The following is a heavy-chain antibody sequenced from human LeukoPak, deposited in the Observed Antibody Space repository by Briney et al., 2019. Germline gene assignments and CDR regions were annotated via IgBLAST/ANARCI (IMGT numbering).Heavy chain of an antibody. Sequence: PGGSLRLSCAASGFNFSSYGMHWVRQAPSKGLGWVTSIWFDGSNIHYADSVKGRVTISRDNSKSALYLQMNSLRAEDTAIYYCARDSLPMAVTGPFDHWGQGALVTVSS. V-gene: IGHV3-33*01. D-gene: IGHD6-19*01. CDR3: ARDSLPMAVTGPFDH. CDR2: IWFDGSNI. CDR1: GFNFSSYG. J-gene: IGHJ4*02.